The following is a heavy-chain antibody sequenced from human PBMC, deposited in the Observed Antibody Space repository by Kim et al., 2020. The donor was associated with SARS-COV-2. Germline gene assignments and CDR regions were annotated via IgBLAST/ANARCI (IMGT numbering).Heavy chain of an antibody. D-gene: IGHD3-10*01. J-gene: IGHJ4*02. Sequence: SETLSLTCTVSGGSISSSSYYWGWIRQPPGKGLEWIGSIYYSGSTYYNPSLKSRVTISVDTSKNQFSLKLSSVTAADTAVYYCARHYYGSGSSFSGDYWGQGTLVTVSS. V-gene: IGHV4-39*01. CDR2: IYYSGST. CDR3: ARHYYGSGSSFSGDY. CDR1: GGSISSSSYY.